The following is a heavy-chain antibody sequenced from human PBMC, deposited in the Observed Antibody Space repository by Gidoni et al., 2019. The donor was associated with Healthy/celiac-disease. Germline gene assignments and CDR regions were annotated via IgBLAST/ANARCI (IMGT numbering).Heavy chain of an antibody. D-gene: IGHD6-19*01. V-gene: IGHV5-10-1*03. Sequence: EVQLVQSGAEVKKPGESLRISCKGSGYSFTSSWISWVRQMPGKGLEWMGRIAPSDSYTNYSPSFQGHVTISADKSISTAYLQWSSLKASDTAMYYCARHSSGWYETPYYYYYMDVWGKGTTVTVSS. CDR3: ARHSSGWYETPYYYYYMDV. CDR1: GYSFTSSW. J-gene: IGHJ6*03. CDR2: IAPSDSYT.